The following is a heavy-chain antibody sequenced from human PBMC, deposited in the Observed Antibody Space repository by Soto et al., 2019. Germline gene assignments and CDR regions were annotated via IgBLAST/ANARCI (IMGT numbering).Heavy chain of an antibody. Sequence: ASVKVSCMAFGYTYNAFYMHWVRQAPGQGLEWMGVINPSGDGTSYAQKFQGRGTRTRDTSTSTVYMELISLRSEDTAVYYCARVALGYDYADVWGQGTTVTVSS. D-gene: IGHD4-17*01. V-gene: IGHV1-46*02. CDR3: ARVALGYDYADV. CDR2: INPSGDGT. J-gene: IGHJ6*02. CDR1: GYTYNAFY.